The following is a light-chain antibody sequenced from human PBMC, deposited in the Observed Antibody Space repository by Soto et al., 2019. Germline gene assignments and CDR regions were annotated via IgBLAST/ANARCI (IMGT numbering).Light chain of an antibody. CDR1: QSISSY. V-gene: IGKV1-39*01. Sequence: DIQMTQSPSSLSASVGDRVTINFRASQSISSYLNWYQQKPGKAPKLLIYAASSLQSGVPSRFSGSGSGTDFTLTISSLQPEDFATYYCQQSYSTPLTFGGGTKVDI. J-gene: IGKJ4*01. CDR3: QQSYSTPLT. CDR2: AAS.